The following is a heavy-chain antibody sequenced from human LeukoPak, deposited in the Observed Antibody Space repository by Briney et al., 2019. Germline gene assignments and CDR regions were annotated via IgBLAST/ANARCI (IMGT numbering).Heavy chain of an antibody. V-gene: IGHV1-8*03. CDR3: AKSPASFDWPIWPYWYFDL. CDR2: MNPNSGNT. CDR1: GYTFTSYD. D-gene: IGHD3-9*01. Sequence: ASVKVSCKASGYTFTSYDINWVRQATGQGLEWMGWMNPNSGNTGYAQKFQGRVTITRNTSISTAYMELSSLRSEDTAVYYCAKSPASFDWPIWPYWYFDLWGRGTLVTVSS. J-gene: IGHJ2*01.